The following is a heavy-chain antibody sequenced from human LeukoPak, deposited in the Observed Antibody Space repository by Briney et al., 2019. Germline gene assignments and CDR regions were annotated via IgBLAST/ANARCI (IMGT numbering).Heavy chain of an antibody. D-gene: IGHD1-26*01. CDR1: GGSFSNYY. J-gene: IGHJ6*03. Sequence: SETLSLTCAVYGGSFSNYYWSWIRQPPGKGLEWRGEINDSGRANNNPSLMSRVTVSVDTSKNQFSLRLTSVTATDTAVYYCARRWSYGRNYYIDVWGKGATVSVSS. V-gene: IGHV4-34*01. CDR2: INDSGRA. CDR3: ARRWSYGRNYYIDV.